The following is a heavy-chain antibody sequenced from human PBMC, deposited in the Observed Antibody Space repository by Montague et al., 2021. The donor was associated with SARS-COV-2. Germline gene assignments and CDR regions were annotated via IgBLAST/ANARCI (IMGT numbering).Heavy chain of an antibody. CDR1: GFTFSSYE. CDR3: ARDRGGYEPIFFDF. J-gene: IGHJ4*02. D-gene: IGHD5-12*01. Sequence: SLRLSCAASGFTFSSYEMNWVRQVPGKGLEWVSFISVGSGPIFYADSVKGRFTIPRDDAKSSLYLQMNSLRAEDTAFYYCARDRGGYEPIFFDFWGQGALGTGSS. CDR2: ISVGSGPI. V-gene: IGHV3-48*03.